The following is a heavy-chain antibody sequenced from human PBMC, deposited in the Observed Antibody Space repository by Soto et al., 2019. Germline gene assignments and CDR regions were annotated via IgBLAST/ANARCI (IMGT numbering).Heavy chain of an antibody. J-gene: IGHJ3*02. Sequence: EVQLLESGGGLVQPGGSLRLSCVASGFTLSNYAMSWVRQAPGKGLEWVSVIDGDGSAKFADSVKGRLTVSRDNSKNTLYLKMDSLRAENTVIYYCAKDAVSYNGNYDPFDNWGRGTMVTVSS. V-gene: IGHV3-23*01. CDR2: IDGDGSA. CDR3: AKDAVSYNGNYDPFDN. D-gene: IGHD1-1*01. CDR1: GFTLSNYA.